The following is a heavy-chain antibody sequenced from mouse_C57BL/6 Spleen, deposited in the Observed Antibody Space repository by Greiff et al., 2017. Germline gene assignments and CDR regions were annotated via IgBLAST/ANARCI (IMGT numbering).Heavy chain of an antibody. CDR1: GFTFSSYA. J-gene: IGHJ3*01. D-gene: IGHD2-4*01. Sequence: EVKLVESGEGLVKPGGSLKLSCAASGFTFSSYAMSWVRQTPEKRLEWVAYISSGGDYIYYADTVKGRFTISRDNARNTLYLQMSSLKSEDTAMYYCTRDGDYYDYDGTWFAYWGQGTLVTVSA. CDR3: TRDGDYYDYDGTWFAY. V-gene: IGHV5-9-1*02. CDR2: ISSGGDYI.